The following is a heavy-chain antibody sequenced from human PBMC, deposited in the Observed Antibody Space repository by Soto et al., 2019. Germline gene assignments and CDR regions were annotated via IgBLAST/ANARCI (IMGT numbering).Heavy chain of an antibody. CDR2: ISYDGSNK. Sequence: GGSLRLSCAASGFTFSSYGMHWVRQAPGKGLEWVAVISYDGSNKYYADSVKGRFTISRDNSKNTLYLQMNSLRAEDTAVYYCAKEYYDFWSGYYPIDYWGQGTLVTVSS. V-gene: IGHV3-30*18. CDR3: AKEYYDFWSGYYPIDY. CDR1: GFTFSSYG. D-gene: IGHD3-3*01. J-gene: IGHJ4*02.